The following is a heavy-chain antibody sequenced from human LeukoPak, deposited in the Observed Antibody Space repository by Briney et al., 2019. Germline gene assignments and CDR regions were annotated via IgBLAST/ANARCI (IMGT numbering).Heavy chain of an antibody. D-gene: IGHD3-22*01. J-gene: IGHJ4*02. CDR3: ARVGYDSSGYYSYFDY. CDR2: IIPIFGTA. V-gene: IGHV1-69*05. Sequence: GSSVKVSCKASGGTFSSYAISWVRQAPGQGLEWMGRIIPIFGTANYAQKFQGRVTITTDESTSTACMELSSLRSEDTAVYYCARVGYDSSGYYSYFDYWGQGTLVTVSS. CDR1: GGTFSSYA.